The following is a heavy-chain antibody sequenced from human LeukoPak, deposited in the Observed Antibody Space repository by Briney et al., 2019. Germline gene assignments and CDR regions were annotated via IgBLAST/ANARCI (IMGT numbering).Heavy chain of an antibody. CDR1: GFTFSSYV. Sequence: PGGSLRLSCAASGFTFSSYVRHWVRQAPGKGLEWVAFIRYDGSNKYYADSVKGRFTISRDNSKNTLYLQMNSLRAEDTAVYYCAKELIEGPYSYGSDYWGQGTLVTVSS. D-gene: IGHD5-18*01. J-gene: IGHJ4*02. CDR2: IRYDGSNK. V-gene: IGHV3-30*02. CDR3: AKELIEGPYSYGSDY.